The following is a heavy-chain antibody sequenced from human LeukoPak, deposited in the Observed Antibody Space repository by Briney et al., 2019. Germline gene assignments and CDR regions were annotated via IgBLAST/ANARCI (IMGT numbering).Heavy chain of an antibody. CDR3: ARDRAERYFDY. D-gene: IGHD3-10*01. V-gene: IGHV3-33*01. CDR1: GFTFSSYV. Sequence: GGSLRLSCAASGFTFSSYVMHWVRQAPGKGLDWVAFIWYDGSNKYYADSVKGRFTISRDKSKNTLYLQMNSLRGEDTAVYYCARDRAERYFDYWGQGALVTVSS. CDR2: IWYDGSNK. J-gene: IGHJ4*02.